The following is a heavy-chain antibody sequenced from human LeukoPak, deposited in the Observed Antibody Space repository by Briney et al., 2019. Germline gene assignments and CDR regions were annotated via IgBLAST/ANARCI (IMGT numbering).Heavy chain of an antibody. Sequence: SETLSLTCTVSGGSVNTTPYYWAWIRQPPGKGLEWIGNIYSTGTTYYNASLRSRATISVDTSKNQFPLSLNSVTAADTAIYFCARLPTGYPNWFDSWGQGILVTVSS. CDR1: GGSVNTTPYY. CDR3: ARLPTGYPNWFDS. CDR2: IYSTGTT. V-gene: IGHV4-39*01. J-gene: IGHJ5*01. D-gene: IGHD3-9*01.